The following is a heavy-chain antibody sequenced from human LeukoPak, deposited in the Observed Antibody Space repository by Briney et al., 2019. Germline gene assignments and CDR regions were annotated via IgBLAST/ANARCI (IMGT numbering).Heavy chain of an antibody. CDR2: ISYDGSNK. CDR3: AREVDYAARFFDF. D-gene: IGHD4-17*01. CDR1: GFTFSSYA. V-gene: IGHV3-30-3*01. J-gene: IGHJ4*02. Sequence: GGSLRLSCAASGFTFSSYAMHWVRQAPGKGLEWVAVISYDGSNKYYADSVKGRFTISRDNSKNTLYLQMNSLRAEDTAVYYCAREVDYAARFFDFWGQGILVTVSS.